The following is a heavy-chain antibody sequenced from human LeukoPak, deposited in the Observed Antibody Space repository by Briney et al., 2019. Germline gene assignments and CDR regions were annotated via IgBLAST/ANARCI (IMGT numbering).Heavy chain of an antibody. CDR2: ISAYNGNT. CDR1: GYTFTSYG. Sequence: ASVKVSCKASGYTFTSYGISWVRQAPGQGLEWMGWISAYNGNTNYAQKLQGRVTMTTDTSTSTAYMELRSLRSDDTALYYCASSGSRDNWFDPWGQGTLVTVSS. D-gene: IGHD3-10*01. V-gene: IGHV1-18*01. J-gene: IGHJ5*02. CDR3: ASSGSRDNWFDP.